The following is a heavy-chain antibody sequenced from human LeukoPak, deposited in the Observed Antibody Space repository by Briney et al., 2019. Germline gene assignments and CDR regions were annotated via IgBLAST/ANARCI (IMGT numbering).Heavy chain of an antibody. J-gene: IGHJ4*02. CDR1: GGSISSYY. Sequence: SETLSLTCTVSGGSISSYYWSWIRQPPGKGLEWIGYIYYSGSTNYNPSLKSQVTISVDTSKNQFSLKLSSVTAADTAVYYCARHGDYGDPFDYWGQGTLVTVSS. V-gene: IGHV4-59*08. D-gene: IGHD4-17*01. CDR2: IYYSGST. CDR3: ARHGDYGDPFDY.